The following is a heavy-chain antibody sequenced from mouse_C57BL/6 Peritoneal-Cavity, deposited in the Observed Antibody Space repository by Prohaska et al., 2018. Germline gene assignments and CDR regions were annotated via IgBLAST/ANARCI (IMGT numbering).Heavy chain of an antibody. CDR3: ARGTRIPDLDD. Sequence: KLSCKATGYTFTGYWIEWVKQRPGHGLEWIGELLPGSGSTNYNEKFEGKSTCTADTSSNTAYMRLSSVTTEDSASGYNARGTRIPDLDDWGQGTALTVSS. J-gene: IGHJ2*01. D-gene: IGHD2-14*01. CDR1: GYTFTGYW. CDR2: LLPGSGST. V-gene: IGHV1-9*01.